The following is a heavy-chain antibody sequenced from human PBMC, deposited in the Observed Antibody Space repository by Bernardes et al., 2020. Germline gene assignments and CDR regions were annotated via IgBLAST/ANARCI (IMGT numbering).Heavy chain of an antibody. J-gene: IGHJ4*02. Sequence: GGSLRLSCTASGFTFKNYAMHWVRQTPGKGLEWVAVIWYDGSDEYFADSVKGRFTISRDNTKNILSLQMNSLRAEDTAVYYCARAGGGTHRYPLDYWGQGTLVTVSS. V-gene: IGHV3-33*01. CDR2: IWYDGSDE. CDR1: GFTFKNYA. CDR3: ARAGGGTHRYPLDY. D-gene: IGHD3-16*01.